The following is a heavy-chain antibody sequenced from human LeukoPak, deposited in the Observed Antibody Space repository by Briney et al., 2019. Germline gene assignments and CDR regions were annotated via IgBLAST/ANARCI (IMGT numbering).Heavy chain of an antibody. D-gene: IGHD1-26*01. CDR3: ARDWENGMDV. V-gene: IGHV3-33*01. CDR2: IWYDGSDE. CDR1: GFTFSSHG. J-gene: IGHJ6*04. Sequence: PGRSLRLSCAASGFTFSSHGMHWVRQAPGKGLEWVAAIWYDGSDEYYADSVKGRFTISRDNSKNTLYLQMNSLRAEDTAVYYCARDWENGMDVWGKGTTVTVSS.